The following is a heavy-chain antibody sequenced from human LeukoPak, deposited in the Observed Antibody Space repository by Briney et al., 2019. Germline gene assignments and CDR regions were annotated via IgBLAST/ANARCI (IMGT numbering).Heavy chain of an antibody. V-gene: IGHV4-39*07. CDR2: IYYSGST. D-gene: IGHD6-6*01. CDR1: GGSFSGYY. J-gene: IGHJ6*03. Sequence: SETLSLTCTVSGGSFSGYYWSWIRQPPGKGLEWIGSIYYSGSTYYNPSLKSRVTISVDTSKNQFSLKLSSVTAADTAVYYCARAIAARRYYYYYMDVWGKGTTVTVSS. CDR3: ARAIAARRYYYYYMDV.